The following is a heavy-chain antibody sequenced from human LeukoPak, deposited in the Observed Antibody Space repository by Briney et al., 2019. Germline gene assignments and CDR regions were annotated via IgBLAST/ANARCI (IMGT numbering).Heavy chain of an antibody. J-gene: IGHJ4*02. V-gene: IGHV3-21*01. Sequence: KAGGSLRLSCAASGFTFSSYSMNWVRQAPGKGLEWVSSISSSSSYIYYADSVKGRFTISRDNSKNTLYVQMKSLRAEDTAVYYCATGTYYNILTGYYRRRYFEYWGQGTLVTVSS. CDR2: ISSSSSYI. CDR3: ATGTYYNILTGYYRRRYFEY. D-gene: IGHD3-9*01. CDR1: GFTFSSYS.